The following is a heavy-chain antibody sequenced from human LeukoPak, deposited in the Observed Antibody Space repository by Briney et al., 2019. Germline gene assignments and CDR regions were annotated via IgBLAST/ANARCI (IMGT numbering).Heavy chain of an antibody. D-gene: IGHD2-2*01. Sequence: PGGSLRLSCAASGFTFSSYGMHLVRQAPGKGLEWVAFIRYDGSNKYYADSVKGRFTISRENSKNTLYLQMNSLRAEDTAVYYCSSVVVVPAATLGDAFDIWGQGTMVTVSS. CDR1: GFTFSSYG. V-gene: IGHV3-30*02. J-gene: IGHJ3*02. CDR2: IRYDGSNK. CDR3: SSVVVVPAATLGDAFDI.